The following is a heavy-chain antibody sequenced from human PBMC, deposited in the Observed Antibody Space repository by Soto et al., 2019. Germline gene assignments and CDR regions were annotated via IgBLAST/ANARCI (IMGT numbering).Heavy chain of an antibody. D-gene: IGHD2-15*01. CDR1: GGSISSGGYY. CDR3: ARDRVGSVCSGGSCYPSDWWFDP. CDR2: IDYSGST. J-gene: IGHJ5*02. V-gene: IGHV4-31*03. Sequence: PSETLSLTCTVSGGSISSGGYYWSWIRQHPGKGLEWIGYIDYSGSTYYNPSLKSRVTISVDTSKNQFSLKLSSATAADTAVYYCARDRVGSVCSGGSCYPSDWWFDPWGQGTLVTVSS.